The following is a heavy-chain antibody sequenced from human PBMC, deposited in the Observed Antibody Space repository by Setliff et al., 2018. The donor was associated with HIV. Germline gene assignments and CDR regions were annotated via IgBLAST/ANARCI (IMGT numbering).Heavy chain of an antibody. D-gene: IGHD6-19*01. J-gene: IGHJ5*02. CDR3: ASSVAGSGPNWFDP. CDR1: GGSISSSSYY. CDR2: IYYTGNT. V-gene: IGHV4-39*01. Sequence: SETLSLTCTVSGGSISSSSYYWGWIRQPPGKGLEWIGIIYYTGNTYYNPSLKSRVTISVDTSKNKFSLKLSSVTAADTAVYYCASSVAGSGPNWFDPWGQGTLVTVSS.